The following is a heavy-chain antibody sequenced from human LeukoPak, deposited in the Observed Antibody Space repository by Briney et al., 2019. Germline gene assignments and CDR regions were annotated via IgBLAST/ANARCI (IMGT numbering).Heavy chain of an antibody. Sequence: GGSLRLSCAASGFTFSSYAMSWVRQAPGKGLEWVSAISGSGGSTYYADSVKGRFTISRDNSKNTLYLQMNSLRAEDTAVYYCAKDSRVRGVTILFDYWGQGTLVTVSS. J-gene: IGHJ4*02. V-gene: IGHV3-23*01. CDR1: GFTFSSYA. CDR2: ISGSGGST. CDR3: AKDSRVRGVTILFDY. D-gene: IGHD3-10*01.